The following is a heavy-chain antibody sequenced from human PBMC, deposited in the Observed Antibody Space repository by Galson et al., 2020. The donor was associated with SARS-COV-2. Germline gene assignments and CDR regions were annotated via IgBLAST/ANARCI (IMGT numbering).Heavy chain of an antibody. CDR2: ITTSSTHI. CDR3: ARTGTPHYCSSYYMDV. D-gene: IGHD6-13*01. V-gene: IGHV3-21*01. Sequence: GGSLRLSCAASGFTFSSYTMNWVRQVPGKGLEWVSSITTSSTHINYAASVKGRFTTSRDNAKNSLFLQMNTLRAGDTAVYFCARTGTPHYCSSYYMDVGGKGTTVT. J-gene: IGHJ6*03. CDR1: GFTFSSYT.